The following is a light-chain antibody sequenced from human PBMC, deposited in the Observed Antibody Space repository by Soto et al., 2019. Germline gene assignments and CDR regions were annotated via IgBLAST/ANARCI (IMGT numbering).Light chain of an antibody. CDR1: QSISSS. J-gene: IGKJ1*01. V-gene: IGKV3-15*01. Sequence: EIVMTQSPATLSVSPGERATLSCKASQSISSSLAWYQLKPGQAPRLLIYGASTRATGVPASFSGSGSGTEFTLTISSLQSEEVAVYYCQQYINWPWTFGQGTKVEIK. CDR2: GAS. CDR3: QQYINWPWT.